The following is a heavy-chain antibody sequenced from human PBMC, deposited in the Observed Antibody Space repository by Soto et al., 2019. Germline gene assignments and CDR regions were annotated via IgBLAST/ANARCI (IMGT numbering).Heavy chain of an antibody. V-gene: IGHV5-51*01. CDR2: TYPGDSDT. CDR1: GYSFTSYW. Sequence: GESLKISCKASGYSFTSYWIGWVRQMPGKGLEWMGITYPGDSDTRYSPSFQGQVTISADKSISTAYLQWSSLKASDTAVYYCAAYSGSFYYGMDVWGQGTTVTVSS. CDR3: AAYSGSFYYGMDV. J-gene: IGHJ6*02. D-gene: IGHD1-26*01.